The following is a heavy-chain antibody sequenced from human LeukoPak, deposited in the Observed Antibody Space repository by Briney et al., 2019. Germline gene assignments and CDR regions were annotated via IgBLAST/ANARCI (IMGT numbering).Heavy chain of an antibody. CDR2: IRSKAYGGAT. J-gene: IGHJ6*03. D-gene: IGHD3-10*01. CDR3: AKDQALWFGELFYTLGGYYMDV. V-gene: IGHV3-49*04. CDR1: GFTFSSYW. Sequence: GGSLRLSCAASGFTFSSYWMSWVRQAPGKGLEWVGFIRSKAYGGATDYAASVKGRFTISRDDSKSIAYLQMNSLKTEDTAVYYCAKDQALWFGELFYTLGGYYMDVWGKGTTVTISS.